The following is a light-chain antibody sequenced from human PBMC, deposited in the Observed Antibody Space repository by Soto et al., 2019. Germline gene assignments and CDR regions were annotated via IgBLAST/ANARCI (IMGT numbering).Light chain of an antibody. CDR1: QNIGSY. CDR3: QQSYTAPI. J-gene: IGKJ4*01. Sequence: DIQMTQSPSSLSASVGDRVTMTCRASQNIGSYLNWYQDKPGKAPKLLIHAASSLQSGVPSRFSGSGSETDFTLTISSLQPEDFATYYCQQSYTAPIFGGGTKVEIK. CDR2: AAS. V-gene: IGKV1-39*01.